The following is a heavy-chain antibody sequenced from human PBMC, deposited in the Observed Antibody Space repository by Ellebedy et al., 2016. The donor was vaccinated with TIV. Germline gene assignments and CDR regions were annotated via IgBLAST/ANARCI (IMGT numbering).Heavy chain of an antibody. V-gene: IGHV3-53*01. D-gene: IGHD4-17*01. CDR2: IYSGGST. CDR1: GFTVSSNY. J-gene: IGHJ4*02. Sequence: GESLKISRAASGFTVSSNYMSWVRQAPGKGLEWVSVIYSGGSTYYADSVKGRFTISRDNSKNTLYLQMNSLRAEDTAVYYCARDMSYGDYDYWGQGTLVTVSS. CDR3: ARDMSYGDYDY.